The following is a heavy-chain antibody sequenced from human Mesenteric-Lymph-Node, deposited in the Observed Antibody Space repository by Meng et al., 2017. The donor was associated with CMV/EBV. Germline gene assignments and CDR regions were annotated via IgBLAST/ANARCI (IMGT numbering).Heavy chain of an antibody. Sequence: GGSLRLSCAASGFSFGDYAMHWVRQTPGKGLEWVSSISSSSSYIYYADSVKGRFTISRDNAKNSLYLQMNSLRAEDTAVYYCARRVAARSDLDYWGQGTLVTVSS. J-gene: IGHJ4*02. V-gene: IGHV3-21*04. D-gene: IGHD6-6*01. CDR1: GFSFGDYA. CDR2: ISSSSSYI. CDR3: ARRVAARSDLDY.